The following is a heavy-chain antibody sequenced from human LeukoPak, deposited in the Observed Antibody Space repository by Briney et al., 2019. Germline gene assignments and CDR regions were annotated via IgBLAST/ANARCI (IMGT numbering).Heavy chain of an antibody. V-gene: IGHV3-30*02. CDR3: ARSYYYDSSHTVDY. Sequence: GGSLRLSCAASGFTFSSYGMHWVRQAPGKGLEWMAFIRYDGSNKYYADSVKGRFTISRDNSKNTLHLQMNSLRAEDTAVYYCARSYYYDSSHTVDYWGQGTLVTVSS. D-gene: IGHD3-22*01. J-gene: IGHJ4*02. CDR1: GFTFSSYG. CDR2: IRYDGSNK.